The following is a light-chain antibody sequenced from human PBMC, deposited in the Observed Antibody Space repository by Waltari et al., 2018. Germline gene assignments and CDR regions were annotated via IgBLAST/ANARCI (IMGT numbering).Light chain of an antibody. V-gene: IGKV3-15*01. Sequence: EIVMTQSPATLSVSPGERATLPCRASHSVSSNLAWYQQHPGQAPRLLIFAASNRASGIPARFTGSGSGTEFTLTISSLQSEDFADYYCQQYDNWPPYTFGQGTKLELK. CDR3: QQYDNWPPYT. J-gene: IGKJ2*01. CDR2: AAS. CDR1: HSVSSN.